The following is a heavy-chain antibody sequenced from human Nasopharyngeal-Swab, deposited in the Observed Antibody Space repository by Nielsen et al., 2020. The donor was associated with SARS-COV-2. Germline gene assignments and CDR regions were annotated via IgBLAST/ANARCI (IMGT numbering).Heavy chain of an antibody. CDR1: GYTFTSYG. J-gene: IGHJ6*02. V-gene: IGHV1-18*01. D-gene: IGHD3-3*01. CDR2: ISAYNGNT. CDR3: ATDGTIFGVVIRYYGMDV. Sequence: ASVKISCKASGYTFTSYGISWVRQAPGQGLEWMGWISAYNGNTNYAQKLQGRVTMPTDTSTSTAYMELRSLRSDDTAVYYCATDGTIFGVVIRYYGMDVWGQGTTVTVSS.